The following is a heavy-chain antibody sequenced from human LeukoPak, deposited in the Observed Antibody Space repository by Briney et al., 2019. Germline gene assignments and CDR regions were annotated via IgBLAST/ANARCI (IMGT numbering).Heavy chain of an antibody. V-gene: IGHV1-18*01. Sequence: ASVKVSCKASGYTFTGYGISWVRQAPGQGLEWMGWISAYNGNTNYAQKLQGRVTMTTDTSTSTAYMELRSLRSDDTAVYYCARDYCSSTSCYTLFGYWGQGTLVTVSS. J-gene: IGHJ4*02. CDR2: ISAYNGNT. CDR1: GYTFTGYG. D-gene: IGHD2-2*02. CDR3: ARDYCSSTSCYTLFGY.